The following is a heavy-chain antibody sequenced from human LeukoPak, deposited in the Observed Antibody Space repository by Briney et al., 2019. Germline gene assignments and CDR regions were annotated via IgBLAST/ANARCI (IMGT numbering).Heavy chain of an antibody. CDR2: IYYSGST. CDR3: ARDPGYCSSTSCRNH. Sequence: SETLSLTCTVSGGSISSSSYYWGWIRQPPGKGLEWIGSIYYSGSTYYNPSLKSRVTISVDTSKNQFSLKLSSVTAADTAVYYCARDPGYCSSTSCRNHWGQGTLVTVSS. CDR1: GGSISSSSYY. V-gene: IGHV4-39*02. J-gene: IGHJ4*02. D-gene: IGHD2-2*01.